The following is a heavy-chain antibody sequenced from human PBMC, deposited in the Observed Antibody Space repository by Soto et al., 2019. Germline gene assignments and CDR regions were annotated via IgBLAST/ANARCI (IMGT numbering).Heavy chain of an antibody. J-gene: IGHJ6*02. Sequence: ASVKVSCKASGYTFTSYGISWVRQAPGQGLEWMGWISAYNGNTNYAQKLQGRVTMTTDTSTSTAYMELRSLRSDDTAVYYCASFVVARYYYGMAVWGQGTTVTVSS. CDR3: ASFVVARYYYGMAV. V-gene: IGHV1-18*01. CDR2: ISAYNGNT. CDR1: GYTFTSYG. D-gene: IGHD2-15*01.